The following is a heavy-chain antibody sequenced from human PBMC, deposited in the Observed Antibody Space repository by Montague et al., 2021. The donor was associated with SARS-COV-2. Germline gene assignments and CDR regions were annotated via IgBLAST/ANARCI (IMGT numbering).Heavy chain of an antibody. Sequence: SETLSLTCTVSGDSITISSYYWGWIRQPPGKGLEWIGNIYYSGSTSYYNPSLKSRVTISLDTSKNQFPLRLRSVTAADTAVYYCARDWTHDYWGQGTLVAVSS. CDR1: GDSITISSYY. CDR2: IYYSGSTS. CDR3: ARDWTHDY. V-gene: IGHV4-39*06. D-gene: IGHD1-1*01. J-gene: IGHJ4*02.